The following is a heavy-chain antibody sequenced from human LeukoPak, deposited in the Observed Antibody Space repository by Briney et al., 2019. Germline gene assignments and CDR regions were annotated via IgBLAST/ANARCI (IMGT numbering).Heavy chain of an antibody. J-gene: IGHJ4*02. D-gene: IGHD5-24*01. Sequence: PGGSLRLSCVGFGLTFSGFEMNWVRQAPGKGLEWVSHIRGDGTTKSYADSAKGRFTISRDNAKNSLYLQMNSLRAEDTAIYYCARRFRDWGQGTLVTVSS. V-gene: IGHV3-48*03. CDR1: GLTFSGFE. CDR3: ARRFRD. CDR2: IRGDGTTK.